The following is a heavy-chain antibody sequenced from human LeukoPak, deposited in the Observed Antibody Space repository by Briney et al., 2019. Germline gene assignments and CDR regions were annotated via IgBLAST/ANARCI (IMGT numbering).Heavy chain of an antibody. CDR1: GFTFSSYW. Sequence: GGSLRLSCAASGFTFSSYWMHWVRQAPGKGLVWVSRINSDGSSTSYADSVKGRFTISRDNAKNALYLQMNSLRAEDTAVYYCAREEDGYCSGGSCYAFDIWGQGTMVTVSS. V-gene: IGHV3-74*01. CDR3: AREEDGYCSGGSCYAFDI. CDR2: INSDGSST. J-gene: IGHJ3*02. D-gene: IGHD2-15*01.